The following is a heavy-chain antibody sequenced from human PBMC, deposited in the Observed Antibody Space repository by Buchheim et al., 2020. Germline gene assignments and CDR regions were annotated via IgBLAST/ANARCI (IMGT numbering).Heavy chain of an antibody. CDR3: AKDPTIAARPRFFDC. Sequence: EVQLLESGGGLVQPGGSLRLSCTASGFNFGTFAMTWVRQAPGKGLEWVSGLSGSGLSIDYADSVKGRFTISRDNSKNTLYLQMNSLRAEDTAVYYCAKDPTIAARPRFFDCWGQGTL. V-gene: IGHV3-23*01. CDR2: LSGSGLSI. D-gene: IGHD6-6*01. CDR1: GFNFGTFA. J-gene: IGHJ4*02.